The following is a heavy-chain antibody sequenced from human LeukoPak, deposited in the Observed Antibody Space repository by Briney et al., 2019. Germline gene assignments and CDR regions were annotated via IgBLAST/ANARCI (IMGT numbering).Heavy chain of an antibody. D-gene: IGHD3-16*02. CDR3: ARPAWGEELSLYSFAY. Sequence: ASVKVSCKASGYTFTGYYMHWVRQAPGQGLEWMGWINPNSGGTNYAQKFQGRVTMTRDTSISTAYMELSRLRSDDTAVYYCARPAWGEELSLYSFAYWGQGTLVTVSS. CDR2: INPNSGGT. J-gene: IGHJ4*02. CDR1: GYTFTGYY. V-gene: IGHV1-2*02.